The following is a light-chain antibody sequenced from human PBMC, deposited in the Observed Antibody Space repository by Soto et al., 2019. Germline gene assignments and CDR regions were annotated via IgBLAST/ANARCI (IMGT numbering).Light chain of an antibody. CDR1: SSNIGSNY. CDR3: AAWDDSLSGVV. J-gene: IGLJ2*01. Sequence: QLVLTQPPSASGTPWQRVTISCSGSSSNIGSNYVYWYQQLPGTAPKLLILRNNQRPSGVPDRFSGSKSGTSASLAISGLRSEDEADYYCAAWDDSLSGVVFGGGTKLTVL. CDR2: RNN. V-gene: IGLV1-47*01.